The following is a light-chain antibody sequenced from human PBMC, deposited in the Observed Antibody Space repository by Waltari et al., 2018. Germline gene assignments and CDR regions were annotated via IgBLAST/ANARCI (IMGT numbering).Light chain of an antibody. CDR1: QSSSEW. Sequence: DIQMTQSPSTLSASVGDRVTITCRASQSSSEWLAWYQQKPGKAPKLLIYKTSNLQSGVPSRFSGSGSGTEFTLTISSLQPDAFATYYCQQYNLYPLTFGGGTKVEIK. J-gene: IGKJ4*01. V-gene: IGKV1-5*03. CDR2: KTS. CDR3: QQYNLYPLT.